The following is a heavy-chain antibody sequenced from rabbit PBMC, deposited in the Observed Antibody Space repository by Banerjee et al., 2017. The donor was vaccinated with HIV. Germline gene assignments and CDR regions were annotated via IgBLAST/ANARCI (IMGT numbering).Heavy chain of an antibody. CDR1: GFSFSSGYD. J-gene: IGHJ4*01. V-gene: IGHV1S40*01. Sequence: QQLVESGGGLVKPGASLTLTCKASGFSFSSGYDMCWVRQAPGKGLELIACIYTNSGNTYYASWAKGRFTISKTSSTSVTLQMTSLTAADTATYLCERAYDGSTYYFNLWGPGTLVTVS. D-gene: IGHD4-2*01. CDR2: IYTNSGNT. CDR3: ERAYDGSTYYFNL.